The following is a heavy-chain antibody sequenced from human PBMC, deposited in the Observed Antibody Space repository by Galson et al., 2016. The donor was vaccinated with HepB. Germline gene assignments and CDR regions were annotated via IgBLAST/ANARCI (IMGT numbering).Heavy chain of an antibody. CDR1: GFTFDDYT. CDR3: AKDRRSGRTDYYYYTNYYYYGMDV. J-gene: IGHJ6*02. Sequence: SLRLSCAASGFTFDDYTMHWVRQAPGKGLEWVSLISWDGGSTYYADSVKGRFTISRDNSKNSLYLQMNSLRTEDTALYYCAKDRRSGRTDYYYYTNYYYYGMDVWGQGTTVTVSS. V-gene: IGHV3-43*01. CDR2: ISWDGGST. D-gene: IGHD3-3*01.